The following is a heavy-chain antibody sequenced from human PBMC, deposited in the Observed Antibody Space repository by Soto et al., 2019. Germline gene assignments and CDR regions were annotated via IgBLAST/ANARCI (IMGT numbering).Heavy chain of an antibody. CDR2: INAGNGNT. D-gene: IGHD3-9*01. J-gene: IGHJ4*02. CDR1: GYTFTGYY. V-gene: IGHV1-3*01. CDR3: ARGDYDILTQIDY. Sequence: ASVKVSCKASGYTFTGYYMHWVRQAPGQRLEWMGWINAGNGNTKYSQKFQGRVTITRDTSASTAYMELSSLRSEDTAVYYCARGDYDILTQIDYWGQGTLVTVSS.